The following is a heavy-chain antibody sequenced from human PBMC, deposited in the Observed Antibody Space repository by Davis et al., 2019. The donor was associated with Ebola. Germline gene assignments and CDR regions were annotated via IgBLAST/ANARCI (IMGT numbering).Heavy chain of an antibody. D-gene: IGHD1-1*01. V-gene: IGHV3-23*01. CDR3: GGDPNWESGS. J-gene: IGHJ5*02. Sequence: GESLKISCAASGFSFSPTDMNWFRQAPGRGPEWVSNINGGGGDTNYADSVKGRFTISRDNSKNTLYLQMDSLRIEDTAQYYCGGDPNWESGSWGQGALVSVSS. CDR2: INGGGGDT. CDR1: GFSFSPTD.